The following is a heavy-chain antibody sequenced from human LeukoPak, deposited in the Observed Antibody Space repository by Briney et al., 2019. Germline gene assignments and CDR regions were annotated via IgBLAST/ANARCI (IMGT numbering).Heavy chain of an antibody. V-gene: IGHV3-48*04. J-gene: IGHJ4*02. Sequence: GGSLRLSCAASGFTFSSYSMNWVRQAPGKGLEWVSYISLSRSTIYYADSVKGRFTISRDNAKNSLYLQMNSLKTENTAVYYCTTDPLLWFGTTFPDYWGQGTLVTVSS. CDR2: ISLSRSTI. D-gene: IGHD3-10*01. CDR3: TTDPLLWFGTTFPDY. CDR1: GFTFSSYS.